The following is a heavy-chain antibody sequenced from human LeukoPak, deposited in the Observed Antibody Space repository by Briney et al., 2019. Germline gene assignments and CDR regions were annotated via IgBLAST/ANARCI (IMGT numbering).Heavy chain of an antibody. CDR3: ARDSRNYGDYSDP. Sequence: GRSLRLSCAASGFTFDDYAMHWVRQAPGKGLEWVSGISWNSGSIGYADSVKGRFTISRDNAKNSLYLQMNSLRAEDTAVYYCARDSRNYGDYSDPWGQGTLVTVSS. V-gene: IGHV3-9*01. CDR2: ISWNSGSI. CDR1: GFTFDDYA. J-gene: IGHJ5*02. D-gene: IGHD4-17*01.